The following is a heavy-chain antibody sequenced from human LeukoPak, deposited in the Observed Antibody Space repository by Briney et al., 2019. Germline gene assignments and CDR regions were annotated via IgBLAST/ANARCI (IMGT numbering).Heavy chain of an antibody. CDR1: GYSFTTFH. CDR3: ARRGLVAGIYDLVYGFDL. J-gene: IGHJ3*01. V-gene: IGHV1-8*03. Sequence: GASVKVSCKAAGYSFTTFHINWVRQAPGQGPEWMGWVNPDTGNTGFAQKFQGRVTITQNSSVTTVYMELSSLTSEDTAVYYCARRGLVAGIYDLVYGFDLWGQGIMVTVSS. D-gene: IGHD3/OR15-3a*01. CDR2: VNPDTGNT.